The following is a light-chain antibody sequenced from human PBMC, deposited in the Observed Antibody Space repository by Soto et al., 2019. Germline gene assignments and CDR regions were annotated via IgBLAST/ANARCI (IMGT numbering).Light chain of an antibody. Sequence: LTQSPGTLALYPGEGATLSCRASQSLSGRYLAWYQQKPGQAPRLLIYGASTRATGIPDRFSGSGSGTDFTLTISRLEPEDFAVYYCQQYDSSPRTFGQGTKVDTK. CDR2: GAS. CDR3: QQYDSSPRT. V-gene: IGKV3-20*01. J-gene: IGKJ1*01. CDR1: QSLSGRY.